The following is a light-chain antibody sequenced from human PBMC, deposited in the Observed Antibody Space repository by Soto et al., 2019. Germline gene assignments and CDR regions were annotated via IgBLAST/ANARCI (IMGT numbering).Light chain of an antibody. J-gene: IGLJ3*02. CDR2: LEGSGSY. Sequence: QPVLTQSSSASGSLGSSVKLTCTLSSGHSSYIIAWHQQQPGKAPRYLMKLEGSGSYNKGSGVPDRFSGSSSGADRYLTISNLQFEDEADYYCETWDSNTHTVFGGGTKVTVL. V-gene: IGLV4-60*02. CDR3: ETWDSNTHTV. CDR1: SGHSSYI.